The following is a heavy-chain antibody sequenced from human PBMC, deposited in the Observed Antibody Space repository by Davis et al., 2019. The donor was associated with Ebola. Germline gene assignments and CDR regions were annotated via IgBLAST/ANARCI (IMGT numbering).Heavy chain of an antibody. CDR3: ARDRFRVGGTNDF. D-gene: IGHD1-7*01. CDR1: GFTFSSYG. V-gene: IGHV3-21*01. CDR2: ISSSGSVI. Sequence: GESLKISCAASGFTFSSYGMHWVRQAPGEGLEWVSSISSSGSVIYYADSVKGRFTVSRDNARNSLFLQMSSLSAEDTAVYYCARDRFRVGGTNDFWGQGTLVTVSS. J-gene: IGHJ4*02.